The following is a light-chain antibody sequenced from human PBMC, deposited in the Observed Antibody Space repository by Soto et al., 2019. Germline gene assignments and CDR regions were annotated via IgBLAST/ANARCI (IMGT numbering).Light chain of an antibody. Sequence: DIVMTQSPDSLAVSLGERATINCKSSQSVLYSSDNNHYLAWFQQKPGQPPKLLVYLGSTRESGVPDRFSGIGSGRDFTLIICRLRAEEVAVYYCQQYCRIPHPVAQGTRQEIK. CDR2: LGS. CDR1: QSVLYSSDNNHY. CDR3: QQYCRIPHP. J-gene: IGKJ2*01. V-gene: IGKV4-1*01.